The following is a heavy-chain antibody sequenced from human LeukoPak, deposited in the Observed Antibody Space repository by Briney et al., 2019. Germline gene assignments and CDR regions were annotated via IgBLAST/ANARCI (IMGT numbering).Heavy chain of an antibody. CDR1: GYTFTHYA. CDR2: INTNTATP. CDR3: ARDPTRSPGGGFFSPLGY. J-gene: IGHJ4*02. D-gene: IGHD3-22*01. V-gene: IGHV7-4-1*02. Sequence: ASVKVSCKASGYTFTHYAINWVRQAPGQGLEWMGWINTNTATPMYAQGFSGRFVSSLDVSDSTAYLHINSLEAGDTAVYYCARDPTRSPGGGFFSPLGYWGQGSLVTVSS.